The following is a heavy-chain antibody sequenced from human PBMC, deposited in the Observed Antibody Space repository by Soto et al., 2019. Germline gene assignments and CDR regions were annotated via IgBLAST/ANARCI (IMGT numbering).Heavy chain of an antibody. Sequence: QVQLQQSGPGLVMPSQTLSLTCAISGDSVSSNSAAWNWIRQSPSRGLEWLGRTWYRSNWRNDYALSVKSRIAITPDTSKNQFSLHLNSVTPEDTAVYYCASNTWNGVTSRDYWGQGILVTVSS. V-gene: IGHV6-1*01. CDR3: ASNTWNGVTSRDY. CDR1: GDSVSSNSAA. CDR2: TWYRSNWRN. J-gene: IGHJ4*02. D-gene: IGHD1-1*01.